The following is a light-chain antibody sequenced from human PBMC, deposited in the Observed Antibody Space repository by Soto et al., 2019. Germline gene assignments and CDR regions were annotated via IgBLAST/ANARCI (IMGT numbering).Light chain of an antibody. CDR1: QRISTY. CDR3: QQHYNTPWT. V-gene: IGKV1-39*01. Sequence: DSQLTHAPSSLSASEADRITITCRASQRISTYLNWYQQKPAKAPELVIYTASSLESGVPSRFSGSGSGTDFTLTISSLQPEDLATYYCQQHYNTPWTFGQGTKVEIK. J-gene: IGKJ1*01. CDR2: TAS.